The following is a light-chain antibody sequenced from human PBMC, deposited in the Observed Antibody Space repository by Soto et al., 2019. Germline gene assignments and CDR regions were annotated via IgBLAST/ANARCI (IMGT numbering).Light chain of an antibody. J-gene: IGLJ1*01. CDR3: SAWDDSLSAYV. CDR2: HNY. V-gene: IGLV1-47*01. CDR1: SSNIGSDF. Sequence: QSVLTQPPSASGTPGQRVTISCSGSSSNIGSDFVYWYQQLPGTAPKLLIYHNYQRPSGVPDRFSGSKSGTSGSLAISDLRSEDEAVYYCSAWDDSLSAYVFGAGTKVTVL.